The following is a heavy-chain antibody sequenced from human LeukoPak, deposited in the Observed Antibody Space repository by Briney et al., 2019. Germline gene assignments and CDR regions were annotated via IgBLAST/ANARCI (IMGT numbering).Heavy chain of an antibody. CDR3: ASPGGYDILTGSEYYFDY. CDR2: ISYDGSNK. V-gene: IGHV3-30-3*01. J-gene: IGHJ4*02. CDR1: GFTFSSYA. D-gene: IGHD3-9*01. Sequence: RGSLRLSCAASGFTFSSYAMHWVRQAPGKGLEWVAVISYDGSNKYYADSVKGRFTISRDNSKNTLYLQMNSLRAEDTAVYYCASPGGYDILTGSEYYFDYWGQGTLVTVSS.